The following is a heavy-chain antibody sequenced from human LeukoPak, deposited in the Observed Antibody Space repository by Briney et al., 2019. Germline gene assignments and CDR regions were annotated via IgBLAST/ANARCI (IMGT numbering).Heavy chain of an antibody. CDR3: ARDGAYYDYVWGSYPYYFDY. CDR2: ISSSSSYI. D-gene: IGHD3-16*02. Sequence: GGSLRLSCAASGFTFSSYSMNWVRQAPGKGLEWVSSISSSSSYIYYADSVKGRFTISRDNAKNSLYLQMNSLRAEDTAVYYCARDGAYYDYVWGSYPYYFDYWGQGTLVTVSS. CDR1: GFTFSSYS. J-gene: IGHJ4*02. V-gene: IGHV3-21*01.